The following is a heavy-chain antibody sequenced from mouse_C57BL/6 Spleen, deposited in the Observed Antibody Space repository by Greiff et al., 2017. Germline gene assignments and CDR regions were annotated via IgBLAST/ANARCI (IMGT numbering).Heavy chain of an antibody. CDR2: INPSNGGT. D-gene: IGHD2-4*01. CDR1: GYTFTSYW. J-gene: IGHJ3*01. V-gene: IGHV1-53*01. CDR3: ARGDYDYDWFAY. Sequence: QVQLQQPGTELVKPGASVKLSCKASGYTFTSYWMHWVKQRPGQGLEWIGNINPSNGGTNYNEKFKSKATLTVDKASSTAYMQLSSLTSEDSAVYYCARGDYDYDWFAYWGQGTLVTVSA.